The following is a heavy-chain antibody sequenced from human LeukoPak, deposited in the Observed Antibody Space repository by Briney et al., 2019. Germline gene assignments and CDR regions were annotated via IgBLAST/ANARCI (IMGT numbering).Heavy chain of an antibody. CDR2: IIAYNGNT. V-gene: IGHV1-18*01. CDR3: ARERYTSSWYYFDL. Sequence: ASVKVSCKASGNTFTSYGISWVRQAPGQGLEWMGWIIAYNGNTNYEQKLQGRVTVTTDTSTTTAYMELRSLTSDDTAVYYCARERYTSSWYYFDLWGQGTLVTVSS. CDR1: GNTFTSYG. J-gene: IGHJ4*02. D-gene: IGHD6-13*01.